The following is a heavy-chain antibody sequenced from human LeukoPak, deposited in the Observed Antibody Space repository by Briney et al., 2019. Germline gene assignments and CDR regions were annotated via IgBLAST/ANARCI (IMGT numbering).Heavy chain of an antibody. CDR1: GGTFSSYA. Sequence: ASVKVSCKASGGTFSSYAISWVRQAPGQGLEWMGRIIPILGIANYAQKFQGRVTITADKSTSTAYMELSRLRSDDTAVYYCARSPVRVTYYYDSSGYSFDYWGQGTLVTVSS. V-gene: IGHV1-69*04. J-gene: IGHJ4*02. CDR3: ARSPVRVTYYYDSSGYSFDY. D-gene: IGHD3-22*01. CDR2: IIPILGIA.